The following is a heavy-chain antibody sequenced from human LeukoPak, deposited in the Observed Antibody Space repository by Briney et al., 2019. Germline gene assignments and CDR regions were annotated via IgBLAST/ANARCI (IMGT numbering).Heavy chain of an antibody. J-gene: IGHJ5*02. CDR3: ARGRRMIVVVITKGFDP. Sequence: SETLSLTCTVSDGSISSYYWSWIRQPPGKGLEWIGEINHSGSTNYNPSLKSRVTISVDTSKNQFSLKLSSVTAADTAVYYCARGRRMIVVVITKGFDPWGQGTLVTVSS. CDR2: INHSGST. V-gene: IGHV4-34*01. D-gene: IGHD3-22*01. CDR1: DGSISSYY.